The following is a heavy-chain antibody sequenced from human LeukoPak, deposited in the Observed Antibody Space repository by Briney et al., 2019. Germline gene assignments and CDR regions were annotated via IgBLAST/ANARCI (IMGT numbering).Heavy chain of an antibody. D-gene: IGHD5-12*01. CDR2: VSYDGNNL. CDR3: ARELSGYDYEYYYGMDV. J-gene: IGHJ6*02. Sequence: GGSLRLSCAASGFTFTNYAMHWVRQAPGKGLEWVAVVSYDGNNLYYADSVKGRFTISRDNSKNTLYLQMNSLSVDDTAVYYCARELSGYDYEYYYGMDVWGQGTTVTVSS. CDR1: GFTFTNYA. V-gene: IGHV3-30-3*01.